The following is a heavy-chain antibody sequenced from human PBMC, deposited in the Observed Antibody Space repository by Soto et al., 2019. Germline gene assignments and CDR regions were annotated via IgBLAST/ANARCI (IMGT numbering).Heavy chain of an antibody. CDR1: GFSLNTSGLG. D-gene: IGHD2-2*01. V-gene: IGHV2-5*02. Sequence: QITLKESGPTLVNPTQTLTLTCTFSGFSLNTSGLGVGWIRQPPGKALEWLALIYWDDDEYSSPSLKSRLTITKDAYKNQVVLSMTNMDPVDTATYYCVHRPYCDNCYAVIWWFDPWGQGTLVTVSS. CDR3: VHRPYCDNCYAVIWWFDP. CDR2: IYWDDDE. J-gene: IGHJ5*02.